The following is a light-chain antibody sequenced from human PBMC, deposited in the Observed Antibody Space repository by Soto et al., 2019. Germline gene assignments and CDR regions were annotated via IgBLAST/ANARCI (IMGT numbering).Light chain of an antibody. CDR2: DAS. V-gene: IGKV3-11*01. CDR3: QQRSNGPMYT. J-gene: IGKJ2*01. Sequence: EIVLTQSPATLSLSPGERATLSCRASQSVSSSLAWYQQKPGQAPRLLIYDASNRATGIPARFSGSGSGTDFTLTISSLEPEDFGVYYCQQRSNGPMYTFGQGTKLEIK. CDR1: QSVSSS.